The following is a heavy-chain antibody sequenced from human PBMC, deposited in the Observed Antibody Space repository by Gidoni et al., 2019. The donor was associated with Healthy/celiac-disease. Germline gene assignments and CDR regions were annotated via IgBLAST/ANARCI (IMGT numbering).Heavy chain of an antibody. CDR3: ASTYCGGDCYSGGKYYFDY. CDR1: GYTFTSSG. Sequence: QVQLVQSGAEVKKPWASVKVSCKASGYTFTSSGISWVRQAPGQELEWMGWISAYNGSTNYAQKLQGRVTMTTDTSTSTAYMELRSLRSDDTAVYYCASTYCGGDCYSGGKYYFDYWGQGTLVTVSS. CDR2: ISAYNGST. J-gene: IGHJ4*02. D-gene: IGHD2-21*01. V-gene: IGHV1-18*01.